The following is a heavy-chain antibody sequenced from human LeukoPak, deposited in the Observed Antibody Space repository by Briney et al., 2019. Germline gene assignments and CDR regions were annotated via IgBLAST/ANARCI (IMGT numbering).Heavy chain of an antibody. CDR2: IRYDGGRK. Sequence: PGGSLRLSCAASGFTFSSYGMHGVRQAPGKGGEGVAFIRYDGGRKYYADPVKGRFTISRDNSKNTLYLQMNSLRAEDTALYYCAKTGSWGSSNYYFDYWGQGNLVAVSS. CDR3: AKTGSWGSSNYYFDY. V-gene: IGHV3-30*02. D-gene: IGHD2-15*01. J-gene: IGHJ4*02. CDR1: GFTFSSYG.